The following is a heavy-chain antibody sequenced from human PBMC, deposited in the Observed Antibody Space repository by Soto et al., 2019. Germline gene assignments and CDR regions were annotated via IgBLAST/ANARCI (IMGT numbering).Heavy chain of an antibody. D-gene: IGHD1-1*01. Sequence: QVQLQESGPGLVKPSGTLSLTCAVSGDSXXXXXWXXWVRQPPGKGLEWIGEIYHSGSTNYNPSLKSRVTMSRDNSXNQFSLILTXXTXXXTXXXXXAFPSTNDFDYWGQGTLVTVSS. J-gene: IGHJ4*02. CDR3: AFPSTNDFDY. V-gene: IGHV4-4*02. CDR2: IYHSGST. CDR1: GDSXXXXXW.